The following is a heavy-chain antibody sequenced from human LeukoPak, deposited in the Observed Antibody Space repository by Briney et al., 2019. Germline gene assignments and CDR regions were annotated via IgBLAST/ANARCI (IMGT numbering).Heavy chain of an antibody. CDR3: AREKDVSGWYDAFDI. J-gene: IGHJ3*02. CDR2: IYTTGSN. CDR1: GGSINSQY. D-gene: IGHD6-13*01. Sequence: SETLSLTCTVSGGSINSQYWTWIRRPAGKGLEWIGRIYTTGSNNYNPSLKSRVTMSVDTSKNQFSLKLSSVTAADTAVYFCAREKDVSGWYDAFDIWGQGTMVTVSS. V-gene: IGHV4-4*07.